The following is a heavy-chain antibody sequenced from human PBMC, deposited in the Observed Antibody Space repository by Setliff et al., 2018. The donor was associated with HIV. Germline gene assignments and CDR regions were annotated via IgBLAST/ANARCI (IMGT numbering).Heavy chain of an antibody. CDR1: GGSMNSHY. CDR2: IYYTGIP. Sequence: SETLSLTCSVFGGSMNSHYWGWIRQPPGKGLEWIGLIYYTGIPTYNTSLKSRVTMSVDRSKNQFSLRLTSVAAADTAMYYCARVARVHPFDPWGQGTLVTVSS. V-gene: IGHV4-59*11. J-gene: IGHJ5*02. CDR3: ARVARVHPFDP.